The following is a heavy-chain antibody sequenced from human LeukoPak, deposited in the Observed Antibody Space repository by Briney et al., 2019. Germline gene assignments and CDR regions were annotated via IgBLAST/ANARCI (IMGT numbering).Heavy chain of an antibody. CDR3: ARGSGGSGAFDI. CDR2: IKQDGSEK. Sequence: GGSLRLSCAASGSTFSTSWMSWVRQAPGKGLEWVANIKQDGSEKYYVDSVKGRFTISRDNAKKSLFLQMNSLRAEDTAVYYCARGSGGSGAFDIWGQGTMVTVSS. CDR1: GSTFSTSW. V-gene: IGHV3-7*05. J-gene: IGHJ3*02.